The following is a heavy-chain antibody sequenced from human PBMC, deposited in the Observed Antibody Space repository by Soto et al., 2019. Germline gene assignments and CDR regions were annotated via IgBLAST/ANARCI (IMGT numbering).Heavy chain of an antibody. CDR2: ISYDGNVK. D-gene: IGHD3-10*01. V-gene: IGHV3-30*18. Sequence: GGSLRLSCAASGFSFSNHGMRWVRQAPGKGLEWVAVISYDGNVKYYTDYVKGRFTISRDNSQSTLFLQMDSLRPEDAAVYYCAKDLKVSGGFHGSLNYYYGMDVWGQGPTVTVYS. CDR3: AKDLKVSGGFHGSLNYYYGMDV. J-gene: IGHJ6*02. CDR1: GFSFSNHG.